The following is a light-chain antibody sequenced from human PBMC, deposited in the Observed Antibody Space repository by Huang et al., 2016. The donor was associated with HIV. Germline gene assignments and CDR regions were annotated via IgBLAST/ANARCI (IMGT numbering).Light chain of an antibody. CDR1: QDISRY. CDR3: QQYDHVPLT. V-gene: IGKV1-33*01. CDR2: DAS. J-gene: IGKJ4*01. Sequence: DIQMTQSPSSLSASVGDRVNITCQASQDISRYLNWYQQKPGKAHKLLIYDASNLETGVPSRFSGGGSGTHFTFTISSLQSADIATYYCQQYDHVPLTFGGGTKVEIK.